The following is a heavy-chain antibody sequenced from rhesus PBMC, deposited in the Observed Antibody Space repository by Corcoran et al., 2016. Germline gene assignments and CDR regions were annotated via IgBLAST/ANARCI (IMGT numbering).Heavy chain of an antibody. CDR3: ARRPYYYDSGYFY. CDR2: ISGSSGST. D-gene: IGHD3-28*01. Sequence: QVQLQESGPGLVKPSETLSLTCAVSGYSISSGSYWGWIRQPPGKGLEYIGYISGSSGSTYYNPSLKSRVTISKDKSKNQFSLKLSSVTAADTAVYYCARRPYYYDSGYFYWGQGVLVTVSS. J-gene: IGHJ4*01. V-gene: IGHV4-99*01. CDR1: GYSISSGSY.